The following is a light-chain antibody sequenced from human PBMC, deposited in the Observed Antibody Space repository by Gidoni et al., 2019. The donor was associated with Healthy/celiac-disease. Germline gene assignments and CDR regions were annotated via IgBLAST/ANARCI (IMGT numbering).Light chain of an antibody. V-gene: IGKV3-11*01. CDR3: QQRSNWPPGLA. Sequence: EIVLTQSPATLSLSPGERATLSCRASQSVSSYLAWYQQKPCQAPRLLIYDASNRATGIPARFSGSGSGTDFTLTISSLEPEDFAVYYCQQRSNWPPGLAFXGXTKVEIK. CDR2: DAS. CDR1: QSVSSY. J-gene: IGKJ4*01.